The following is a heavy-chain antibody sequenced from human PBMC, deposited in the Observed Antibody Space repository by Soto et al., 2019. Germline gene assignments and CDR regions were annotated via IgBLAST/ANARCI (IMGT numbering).Heavy chain of an antibody. Sequence: QVHLVQSGPEVKRPGSSVKVSCKASGDTFGRNAIHWVRQAPGQGLEWMGGNIPMFPKTNYAQKFKGRFTIDADKSTGTAYMEMTSMRSKDTAVYYCTKDGNSADYGYLGQGTLVTVSS. CDR2: NIPMFPKT. J-gene: IGHJ4*02. V-gene: IGHV1-69*06. CDR3: TKDGNSADYGY. CDR1: GDTFGRNA. D-gene: IGHD3-16*01.